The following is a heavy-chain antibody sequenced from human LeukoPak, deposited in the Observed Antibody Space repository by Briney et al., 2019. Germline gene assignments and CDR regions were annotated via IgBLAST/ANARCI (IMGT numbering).Heavy chain of an antibody. V-gene: IGHV3-21*04. J-gene: IGHJ4*02. CDR1: GFTFSSYA. Sequence: GGSLRLSCAASGFTFSSYAMSWVPQAPGKGLEWVSYISNSGHYTNYADSVEGRFTISRYNAENSLYLQMSSPRAEDTAVYYCARSRGAGPGAYFDYWGQGTLVTVTS. CDR3: ARSRGAGPGAYFDY. CDR2: ISNSGHYT. D-gene: IGHD6-19*01.